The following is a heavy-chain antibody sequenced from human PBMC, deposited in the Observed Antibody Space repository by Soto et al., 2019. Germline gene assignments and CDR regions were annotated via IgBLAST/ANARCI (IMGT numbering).Heavy chain of an antibody. D-gene: IGHD3-10*01. CDR3: ATFSGVGPARSGAFHI. CDR1: GGTFSSYA. V-gene: IGHV1-69*01. Sequence: QVQLVQSGAEVKKPGSSVKVSCKASGGTFSSYAINWVRQAPGQGLEWMGGIIPIFGTANYAQKFQARVTITADEPTGTAYMGLSSLRSEDTAVYYCATFSGVGPARSGAFHIWGQGTMLTVSS. J-gene: IGHJ3*02. CDR2: IIPIFGTA.